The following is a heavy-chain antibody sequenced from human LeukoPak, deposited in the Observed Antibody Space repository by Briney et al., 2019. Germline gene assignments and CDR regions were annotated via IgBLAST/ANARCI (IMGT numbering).Heavy chain of an antibody. CDR2: INPNSGGT. D-gene: IGHD1-26*01. V-gene: IGHV1-2*02. J-gene: IGHJ4*02. CDR1: GYTFTGYY. Sequence: GASVKVSCKASGYTFTGYYMHWVRQAPGQGLEWMGWINPNSGGTNYAQKFQGRVTMTRDTSISTAYMELSRLRSDDTAVYYCARVGPIVGATRSPVWSSWGQGTLVTVSS. CDR3: ARVGPIVGATRSPVWSS.